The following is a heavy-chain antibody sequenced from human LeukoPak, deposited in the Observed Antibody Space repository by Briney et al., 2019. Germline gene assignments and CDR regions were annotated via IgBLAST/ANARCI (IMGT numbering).Heavy chain of an antibody. CDR3: AGGWLPDKNDF. CDR1: GFTFSDYY. J-gene: IGHJ4*02. Sequence: PGGSLRLSCAASGFTFSDYYMTWIRQAPGKGLEWLSHIKGNGLTTYYADSVKGRFTISRDNSKNTLYLQMNSLRAEDTAVYYCAGGWLPDKNDFWGQGTLVTVSA. D-gene: IGHD5-24*01. V-gene: IGHV3-11*01. CDR2: IKGNGLTT.